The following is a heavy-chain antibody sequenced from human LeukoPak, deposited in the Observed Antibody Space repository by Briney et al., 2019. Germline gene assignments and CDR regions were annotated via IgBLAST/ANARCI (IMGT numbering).Heavy chain of an antibody. CDR2: ISSSSSSTI. Sequence: GGSLRLSCAASGFTFSSYSMNWVRQAPGKGLEWVSYISSSSSSTIYYADSVKGRFTISRDNAKNSLYLQMNSLRAEDTAVYYCAREWELPNYFDYWGQGTLVTVSS. CDR1: GFTFSSYS. J-gene: IGHJ4*02. V-gene: IGHV3-48*01. D-gene: IGHD1-26*01. CDR3: AREWELPNYFDY.